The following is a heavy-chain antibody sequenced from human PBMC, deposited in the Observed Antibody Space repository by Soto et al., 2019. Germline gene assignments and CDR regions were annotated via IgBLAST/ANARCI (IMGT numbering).Heavy chain of an antibody. D-gene: IGHD4-17*01. Sequence: EVQLVESGGGLVKPEESLRLSCAASGFSFSSYNMKWVRQAPGKGLEWVSSISTSGSYIFYAGSVRGRFTIFRDDAKNSLHLQMNSPRVEDTAVYYCATIGDRDGFDIWGQGTTVIVSS. CDR1: GFSFSSYN. CDR3: ATIGDRDGFDI. J-gene: IGHJ3*02. CDR2: ISTSGSYI. V-gene: IGHV3-21*06.